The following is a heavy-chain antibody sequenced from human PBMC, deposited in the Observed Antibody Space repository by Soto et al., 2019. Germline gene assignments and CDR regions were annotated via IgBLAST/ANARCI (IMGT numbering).Heavy chain of an antibody. CDR3: AKGRGAAAANYWFDP. D-gene: IGHD6-13*01. CDR1: GFTFSSYS. CDR2: ISSSSSYI. V-gene: IGHV3-21*01. J-gene: IGHJ5*02. Sequence: EVQLVESGGGLVKPGGSLRLSCAASGFTFSSYSMNWVRQAPGKGLEWVSSISSSSSYIYYADSVKGRFTISRDNAKNSLYLQMNSLRAEDTAVYYCAKGRGAAAANYWFDPWGQGTLVTVAS.